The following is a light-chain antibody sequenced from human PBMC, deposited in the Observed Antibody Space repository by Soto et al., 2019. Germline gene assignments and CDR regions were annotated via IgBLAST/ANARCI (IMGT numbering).Light chain of an antibody. CDR2: GGT. J-gene: IGLJ1*01. CDR3: SSYSRSTAYV. CDR1: STNIGAGYG. V-gene: IGLV1-40*01. Sequence: QSVLTQPPSVSGAPGQRVSISCTGSSTNIGAGYGVHWYQQRPGTAPKLLIVGGTIRPSGVPDRFSASKSGNTASLTISGLQAEDEADYYCSSYSRSTAYVFGTGTKVTVL.